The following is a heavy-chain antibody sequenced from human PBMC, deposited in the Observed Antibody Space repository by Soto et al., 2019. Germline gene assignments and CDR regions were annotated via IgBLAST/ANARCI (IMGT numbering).Heavy chain of an antibody. V-gene: IGHV4-4*07. CDR2: IDSSGSI. D-gene: IGHD3-3*01. CDR1: ALSIRTYD. J-gene: IGHJ4*02. CDR3: ARGGHDFWSGPFDY. Sequence: TRSLSCPVSALSIRTYDCNWIRQHAGKGLEWIGRIDSSGSINYSPSLKSRVIMSVDTSENQFSLKLSSVTAADTAVYYCARGGHDFWSGPFDYWGQGTPVTVSS.